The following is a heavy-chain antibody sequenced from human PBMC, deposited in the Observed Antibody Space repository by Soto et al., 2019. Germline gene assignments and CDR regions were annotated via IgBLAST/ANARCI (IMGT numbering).Heavy chain of an antibody. V-gene: IGHV1-46*01. CDR1: GYTFTSYY. J-gene: IGHJ3*02. Sequence: ASVKVSCKASGYTFTSYYMHWVRQAPGQRLEWMGIINPSGGSTSYAQKFQGRVTMPRDTSTSTVYMELGSLRSEATAWDYCAREYYDDSPCHAFDIWGQGTMVTVSS. CDR3: AREYYDDSPCHAFDI. CDR2: INPSGGST. D-gene: IGHD3-22*01.